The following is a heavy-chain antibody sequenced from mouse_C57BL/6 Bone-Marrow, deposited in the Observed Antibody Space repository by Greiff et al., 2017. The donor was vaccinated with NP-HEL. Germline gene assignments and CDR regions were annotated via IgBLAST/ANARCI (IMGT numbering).Heavy chain of an antibody. CDR3: GRRTYYYGSSNWYFDV. CDR2: ISGGGGNT. CDR1: GFTFSSYT. D-gene: IGHD1-1*01. J-gene: IGHJ1*03. Sequence: EVQGVESGGGLVKPGGSLKLSCAASGFTFSSYTMSWVRQTPEKRLAWVATISGGGGNTYYPDSVKGRFTISRDNAKNTLYLQMSSLRSEDTALYYCGRRTYYYGSSNWYFDVWGTGTTVTVSS. V-gene: IGHV5-9*01.